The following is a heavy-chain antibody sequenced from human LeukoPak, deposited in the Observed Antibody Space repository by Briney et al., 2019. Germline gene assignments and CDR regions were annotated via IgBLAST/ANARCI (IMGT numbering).Heavy chain of an antibody. Sequence: ASVTVSCKASGYTFTGYYMHWVRQAPGQGHKWMGWINPNSGGTNYAQKFQGRVTMTRDTSIATAYMELSRLRSDDTAVYYCARDQGEMATIPDYWGQGTLVTVSS. J-gene: IGHJ4*02. V-gene: IGHV1-2*02. CDR2: INPNSGGT. CDR3: ARDQGEMATIPDY. D-gene: IGHD5-24*01. CDR1: GYTFTGYY.